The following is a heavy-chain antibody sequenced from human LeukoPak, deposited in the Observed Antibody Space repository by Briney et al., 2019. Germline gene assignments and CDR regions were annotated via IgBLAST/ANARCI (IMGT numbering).Heavy chain of an antibody. Sequence: ASVKVSCKASGYTFTSYDINWVRQATGQGLEWMGWMNPNSGNTGYAQKFQGRVTMTRNTSISTAYMELSSLRSEDTAVYYCARGQYGYSSSWYFSPRGYYFDYWGQGTLVTVSS. CDR3: ARGQYGYSSSWYFSPRGYYFDY. CDR1: GYTFTSYD. J-gene: IGHJ4*02. V-gene: IGHV1-8*01. D-gene: IGHD6-13*01. CDR2: MNPNSGNT.